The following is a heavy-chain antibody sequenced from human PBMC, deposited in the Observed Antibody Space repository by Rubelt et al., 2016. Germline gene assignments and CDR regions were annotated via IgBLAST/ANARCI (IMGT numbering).Heavy chain of an antibody. CDR1: GGTFSSYA. D-gene: IGHD3-22*01. Sequence: QVQLVQSGAEVKKPGSSVKVSCKASGGTFSSYAISWVRQAPGQGLEWMGGIIPIFGTANYAQKFQGRVPITADKSTGTAYMERSSLGSEDTAVYYCARDLVGVVITTHDAFDIWGQGTMVTVSS. J-gene: IGHJ3*02. V-gene: IGHV1-69*06. CDR3: ARDLVGVVITTHDAFDI. CDR2: IIPIFGTA.